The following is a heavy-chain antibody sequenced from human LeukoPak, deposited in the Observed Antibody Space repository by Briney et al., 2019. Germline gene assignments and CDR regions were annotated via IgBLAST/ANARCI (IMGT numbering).Heavy chain of an antibody. CDR2: IYYTGGT. D-gene: IGHD6-19*01. V-gene: IGHV4-59*08. J-gene: IGHJ4*02. CDR3: AKYGNSGWVIDN. Sequence: SETLSLTCTVSGGSIGSGYWTWIRHPPGKGLEYIGYIYYTGGTNYNPSLKSRVTISVDTSKNQFSLKLSSVTAADTAVYFCAKYGNSGWVIDNWGQGTLVTVSS. CDR1: GGSIGSGY.